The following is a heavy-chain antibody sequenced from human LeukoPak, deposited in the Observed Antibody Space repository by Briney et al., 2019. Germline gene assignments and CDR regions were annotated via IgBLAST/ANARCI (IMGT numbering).Heavy chain of an antibody. V-gene: IGHV5-51*01. CDR3: ARRGDGYNYGAAY. J-gene: IGHJ4*02. Sequence: GESLKISCKASGYRVTGYLIGWVRQMPGKGLEWVGIIYPTDADTTYSPSFQCQVTISVDKSISTALLEWSSLKASDTDIYDCARRGDGYNYGAAYWGQGTLVTVSS. D-gene: IGHD5-24*01. CDR2: IYPTDADT. CDR1: GYRVTGYL.